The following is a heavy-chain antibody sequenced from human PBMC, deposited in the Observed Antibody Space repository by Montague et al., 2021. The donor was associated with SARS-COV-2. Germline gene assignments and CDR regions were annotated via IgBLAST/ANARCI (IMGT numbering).Heavy chain of an antibody. Sequence: QSGAEVKKFGESLRISCRGSGYDFTSYWISWVRQMPGKGLEWMGRVNPADSRTNYSPSFQGQVTISVDKSATTAYLQWSSLKASDTAIYYCARSQYCGSYCYFAXWGQESLVTVS. CDR2: VNPADSRT. CDR1: GYDFTSYW. D-gene: IGHD2-21*01. CDR3: ARSQYCGSYCYFAX. V-gene: IGHV5-10-1*01. J-gene: IGHJ4*02.